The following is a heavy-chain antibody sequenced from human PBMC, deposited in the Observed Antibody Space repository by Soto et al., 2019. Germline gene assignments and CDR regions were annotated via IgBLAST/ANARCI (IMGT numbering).Heavy chain of an antibody. CDR1: GDTFTDYY. CDR3: ARGGHVVVVTAALHY. CDR2: VNPSGGHT. J-gene: IGHJ4*02. Sequence: QVQLMQSGAEVKKPGASVKVSCKASGDTFTDYYIHWVRQAPGQGLEWMGTVNPSGGHTTYAQHFLGRVTMTRDTSTSTLYMELTSQTSEDTAVYYCARGGHVVVVTAALHYWGQGTLVTVSS. V-gene: IGHV1-46*01. D-gene: IGHD2-21*02.